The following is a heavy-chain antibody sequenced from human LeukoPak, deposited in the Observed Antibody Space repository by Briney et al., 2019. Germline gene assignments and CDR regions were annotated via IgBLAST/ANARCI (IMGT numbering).Heavy chain of an antibody. CDR1: GFTFDDYG. Sequence: GGSLRLSCAASGFTFDDYGMSWVRQAPGKGLEWVSGINWNVGSTGYADSVKGRFTISRDNAKNSLYLRMNSLRAEDTALYYCARVVVGASTNDYWGQGTLVTVSS. V-gene: IGHV3-20*04. D-gene: IGHD1-26*01. J-gene: IGHJ4*02. CDR3: ARVVVGASTNDY. CDR2: INWNVGST.